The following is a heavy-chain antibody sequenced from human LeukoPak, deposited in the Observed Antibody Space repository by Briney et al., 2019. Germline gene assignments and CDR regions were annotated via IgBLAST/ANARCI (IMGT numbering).Heavy chain of an antibody. V-gene: IGHV4-34*01. CDR3: ARIRCSPGDDSCYNY. CDR2: IYQTKYT. CDR1: GVSFSGNY. D-gene: IGHD2-21*01. Sequence: SETLSLTCGVRGVSFSGNYWSWIRQSPGQGLEWIGEIYQTKYTTYNPSLRSRVTIWADTSVNQLSLTVTSGTAADTAIYYCARIRCSPGDDSCYNYWGRGTLVTVSS. J-gene: IGHJ4*02.